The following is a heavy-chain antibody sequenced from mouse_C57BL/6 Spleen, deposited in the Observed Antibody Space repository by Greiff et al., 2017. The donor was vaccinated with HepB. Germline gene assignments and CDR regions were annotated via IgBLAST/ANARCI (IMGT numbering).Heavy chain of an antibody. CDR2: IDPSDSYT. V-gene: IGHV1-69*01. CDR1: GYTFTSYW. Sequence: VQLQQSGAELVMPGASVKLSCKASGYTFTSYWMHWVKQRPGQGLEWIGEIDPSDSYTNYNQKFKGKSTLTVDKSSSTAYLQLSSLTSEDSAVYYCGLNWARGPFFEYWGQGTTLTVSS. J-gene: IGHJ2*01. D-gene: IGHD4-1*02. CDR3: GLNWARGPFFEY.